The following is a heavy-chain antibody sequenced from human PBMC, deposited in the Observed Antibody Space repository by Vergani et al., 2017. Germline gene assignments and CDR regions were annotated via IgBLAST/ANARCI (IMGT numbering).Heavy chain of an antibody. CDR1: GFTFSTYW. D-gene: IGHD2-15*01. J-gene: IGHJ4*02. CDR3: ASKRGACRAAYCHSYDF. CDR2: IKQDGSEK. Sequence: EVQLVESGGGLVQPGGSLRLSCAASGFTFSTYWMSWVRQAPGKGLEWVANIKQDGSEKSYVDSVKGRFTISRDNAKNSLYLQMNSLRAEDTAVYYCASKRGACRAAYCHSYDFWGPGTLVGVSS. V-gene: IGHV3-7*01.